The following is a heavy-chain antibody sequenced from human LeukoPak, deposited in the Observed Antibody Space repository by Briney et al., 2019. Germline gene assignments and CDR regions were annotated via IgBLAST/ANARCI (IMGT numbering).Heavy chain of an antibody. Sequence: SETLSLTRTVSGASITSYYCSWTRQPPGQGLEWIGYNYYSGSTNYNPSLKSRVTISEHTSKNQFPLKLSSVPAPDTPVYYCAREGEERYNLRYDLDDWGQGTLDTVSS. D-gene: IGHD5-24*01. J-gene: IGHJ4*02. CDR2: NYYSGST. CDR3: AREGEERYNLRYDLDD. V-gene: IGHV4-59*01. CDR1: GASITSYY.